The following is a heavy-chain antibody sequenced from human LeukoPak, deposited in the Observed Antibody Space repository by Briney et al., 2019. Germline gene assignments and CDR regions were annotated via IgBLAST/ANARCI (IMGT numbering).Heavy chain of an antibody. V-gene: IGHV3-7*01. CDR2: IKQDGSEK. Sequence: GGSLRLSCAASGFTFSRNWMSWVRQSPGKGLEWVANIKQDGSEKYYVDSVKGRFTISRDNAKNSLYLQMNSLRAEDTAVYYCARESLEYYDFWSGLWVFDPWGQGTLVTVSS. CDR3: ARESLEYYDFWSGLWVFDP. D-gene: IGHD3-3*01. CDR1: GFTFSRNW. J-gene: IGHJ5*02.